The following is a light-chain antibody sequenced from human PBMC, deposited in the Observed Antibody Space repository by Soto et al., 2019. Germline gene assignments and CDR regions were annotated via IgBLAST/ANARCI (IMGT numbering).Light chain of an antibody. J-gene: IGLJ1*01. CDR1: SRDVGDYKY. CDR2: DVS. CDR3: SSYTLSGTYV. V-gene: IGLV2-14*01. Sequence: QSALTQPASVSGSPGQSITISCTATSRDVGDYKYVSWYQQYPGKAPQLVVYDVSYRPSGVSNRFSGSKSDNTASLTITGLQADDEADYFCSSYTLSGTYVFGTGTKLTVL.